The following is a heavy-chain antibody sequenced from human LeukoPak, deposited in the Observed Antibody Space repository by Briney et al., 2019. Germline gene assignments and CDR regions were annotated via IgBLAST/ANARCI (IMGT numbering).Heavy chain of an antibody. Sequence: GGSLRLSCTASGFTFGDYAMSWVRQAPGKGLEWVGFIRSKAYGGTTEYAASVKGRFTISRDDSKSIAYLQMNSLKTEDTAVYYCTSFQGYGDYYYYGMDVWGQGTTVTASS. V-gene: IGHV3-49*04. CDR1: GFTFGDYA. CDR2: IRSKAYGGTT. D-gene: IGHD4-17*01. J-gene: IGHJ6*02. CDR3: TSFQGYGDYYYYGMDV.